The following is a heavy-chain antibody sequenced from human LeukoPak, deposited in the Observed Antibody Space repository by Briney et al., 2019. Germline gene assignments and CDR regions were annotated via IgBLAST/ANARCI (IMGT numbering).Heavy chain of an antibody. CDR3: AKGEGIDY. J-gene: IGHJ4*02. Sequence: PGRSLRLSCAASGFTFSSYGMHWVRQAPGKGLEWVAVISYDGSNKYYADSVKGRFTISRDNSKNTLYLQMNSLRAEDTAVYYCAKGEGIDYWGQGTLVTASS. CDR2: ISYDGSNK. CDR1: GFTFSSYG. V-gene: IGHV3-30*18.